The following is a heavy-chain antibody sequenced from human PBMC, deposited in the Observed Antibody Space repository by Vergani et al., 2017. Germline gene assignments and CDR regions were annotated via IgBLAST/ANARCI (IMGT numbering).Heavy chain of an antibody. Sequence: QAQLQQWGAGLLKPPETLSLTCATYGGSFNDYWWTWIRQPPGKGLEWIGEIRHDGITHYSPSLKSRVTISIDTSTHQFSLNLRSVTAADTAVYYCAREGYCTNGVCFTLFDVWGQGALVTVSS. CDR2: IRHDGIT. CDR3: AREGYCTNGVCFTLFDV. J-gene: IGHJ4*02. D-gene: IGHD2-8*01. CDR1: GGSFNDYW. V-gene: IGHV4-34*01.